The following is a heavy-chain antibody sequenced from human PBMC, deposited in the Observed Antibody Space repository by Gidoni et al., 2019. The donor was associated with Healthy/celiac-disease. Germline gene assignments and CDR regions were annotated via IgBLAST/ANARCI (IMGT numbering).Heavy chain of an antibody. Sequence: QVQLQTSGPGLVTPSGTLSLTRADPGGSISSSNWLSWVRPPPGKGLEWIGEIYHSGSTNYNPPLKSRVTISVDKSKNQFSLKLSSVTAADTAVYYCATRGSSGWPFDYWGQGTLVTVSS. V-gene: IGHV4-4*02. CDR2: IYHSGST. CDR1: GGSISSSNW. J-gene: IGHJ4*02. CDR3: ATRGSSGWPFDY. D-gene: IGHD6-19*01.